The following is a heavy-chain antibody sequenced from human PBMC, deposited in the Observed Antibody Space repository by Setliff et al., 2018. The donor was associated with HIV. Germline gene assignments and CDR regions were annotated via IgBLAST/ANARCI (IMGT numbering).Heavy chain of an antibody. J-gene: IGHJ4*02. CDR2: IYSNGKT. V-gene: IGHV4-61*02. CDR1: GGSISSRSYY. Sequence: PSETLSLTCTVSGGSISSRSYYWSWLRQPAGKGLEWIGRIYSNGKTDYNPSLKSRITISEDTSKNQFSLKVNSVTAADTAMDFCARESPDGLDYWGQGSLVTVSS. CDR3: ARESPDGLDY. D-gene: IGHD2-8*01.